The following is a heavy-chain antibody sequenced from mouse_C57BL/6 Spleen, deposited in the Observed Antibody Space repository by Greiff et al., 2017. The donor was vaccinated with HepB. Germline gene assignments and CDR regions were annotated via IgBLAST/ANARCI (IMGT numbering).Heavy chain of an antibody. CDR2: IYPSDSET. CDR3: ARRGYSNPYFDY. Sequence: QVQLQQPGAELVRPGSSVKLSCKASGYTFTSYWMDWVKQRPGQGLEWIGNIYPSDSETHYNQKFKDKATLTVDKSSSTAYMQLSSLTSEDSAVYYCARRGYSNPYFDYWGQGTTLTVSS. V-gene: IGHV1-61*01. D-gene: IGHD2-5*01. J-gene: IGHJ2*01. CDR1: GYTFTSYW.